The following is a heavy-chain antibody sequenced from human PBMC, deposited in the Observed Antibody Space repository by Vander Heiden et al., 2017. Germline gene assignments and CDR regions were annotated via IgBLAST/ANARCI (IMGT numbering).Heavy chain of an antibody. J-gene: IGHJ3*02. Sequence: QVQLVESGGGVVQPGRSLRLSCAASGFTFSNYGMHGVRQAPGKGLEWVAVTSYDGSNKYYADPVKGRFAISRDNSKNTLYLQMDSLRGDDTAVYYCARVGTSGTRGAFDIWGQGTMVTVSS. CDR2: TSYDGSNK. D-gene: IGHD2-2*01. CDR1: GFTFSNYG. V-gene: IGHV3-30*03. CDR3: ARVGTSGTRGAFDI.